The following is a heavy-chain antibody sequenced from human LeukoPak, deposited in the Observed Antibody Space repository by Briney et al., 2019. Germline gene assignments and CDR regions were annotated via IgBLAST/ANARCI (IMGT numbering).Heavy chain of an antibody. J-gene: IGHJ4*02. CDR1: GFTFSSYS. CDR2: ISSSSSYI. V-gene: IGHV3-21*01. D-gene: IGHD6-19*01. CDR3: VRAVAGYFDY. Sequence: GGSLRLSCAASGFTFSSYSMNWVRQAPGKGLEWVSSISSSSSYIYYADSVKGRFTISRDNAKNPLYLQMNSLRAEDTAVHYCVRAVAGYFDYWGQGTLVTVSS.